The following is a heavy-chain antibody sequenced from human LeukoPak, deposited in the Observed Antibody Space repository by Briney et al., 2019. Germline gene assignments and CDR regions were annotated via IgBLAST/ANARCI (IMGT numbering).Heavy chain of an antibody. J-gene: IGHJ4*02. Sequence: PGGSLRLSCAVSGFTLSSSYMTWARQAPGKGLEWVSVFYIDGSTYYVDSVRGRFTISRDDSKNTLYLQMNSLRAKDTAVYYCARDFSWRQFDYWGQGTLVTVAS. V-gene: IGHV3-53*01. CDR1: GFTLSSSY. CDR2: FYIDGST. D-gene: IGHD6-13*01. CDR3: ARDFSWRQFDY.